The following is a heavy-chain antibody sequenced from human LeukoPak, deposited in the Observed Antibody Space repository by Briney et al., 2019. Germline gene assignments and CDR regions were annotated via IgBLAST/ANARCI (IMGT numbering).Heavy chain of an antibody. CDR3: AREGSYYYYYGMDV. J-gene: IGHJ6*02. Sequence: GRSLRLSCAASGFTSSSYGMHWVRQAPGKGLEWVAVIWYDGSNKYYADSVKGRFTISRDNSKNTLYLQMNSLRAEDTAVYYCAREGSYYYYYGMDVWGQGTTVTVSS. CDR1: GFTSSSYG. V-gene: IGHV3-33*01. D-gene: IGHD1-26*01. CDR2: IWYDGSNK.